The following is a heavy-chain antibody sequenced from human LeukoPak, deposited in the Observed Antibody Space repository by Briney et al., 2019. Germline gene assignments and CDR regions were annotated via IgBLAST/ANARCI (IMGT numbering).Heavy chain of an antibody. V-gene: IGHV4-61*02. Sequence: SQTLSLTCTVSGGSISSGSYYWSWIRQPAGKGLEWIGSIYHSGSTYYNPSLKSRVTISVDTSKNQFSLKLSSVTAADTAVYYCAREGYCSSTSCYGNGMDVWGKGTTVTVSS. CDR2: IYHSGST. CDR1: GGSISSGSYY. D-gene: IGHD2-2*01. J-gene: IGHJ6*04. CDR3: AREGYCSSTSCYGNGMDV.